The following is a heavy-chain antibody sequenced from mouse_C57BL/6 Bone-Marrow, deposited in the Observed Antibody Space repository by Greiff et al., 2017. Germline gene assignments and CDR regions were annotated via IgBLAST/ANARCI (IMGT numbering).Heavy chain of an antibody. V-gene: IGHV1-76*01. CDR2: IYPGSGNT. CDR3: AREDYDYDEGFAY. Sequence: VMLVESGAELVRPGASVKLSCKASGYTFTDYYINWVKQRPGQGLEWIARIYPGSGNTYYNEKFKGKATLTAEKSSSTAYMQLSSLTSEDSAVYFCAREDYDYDEGFAYWGQGTLVTVSA. CDR1: GYTFTDYY. J-gene: IGHJ3*01. D-gene: IGHD2-4*01.